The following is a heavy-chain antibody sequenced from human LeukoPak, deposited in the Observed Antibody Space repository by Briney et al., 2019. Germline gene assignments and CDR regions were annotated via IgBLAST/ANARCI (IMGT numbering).Heavy chain of an antibody. CDR3: ARYGVVVPAATGFDP. Sequence: SETLSLTCTVSGSSIGAYSWSWIRQPPGKGLEWIGSIYYSGSTYYNPSLKSRVTISVDTSKNQFSLKLSSVTAADTAVYYCARYGVVVPAATGFDPWGQGTLVTVSS. J-gene: IGHJ5*02. D-gene: IGHD2-2*01. V-gene: IGHV4-38-2*02. CDR2: IYYSGST. CDR1: GSSIGAYS.